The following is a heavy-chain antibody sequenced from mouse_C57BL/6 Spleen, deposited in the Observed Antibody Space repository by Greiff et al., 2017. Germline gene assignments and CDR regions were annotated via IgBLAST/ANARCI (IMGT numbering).Heavy chain of an antibody. J-gene: IGHJ4*01. CDR3: ASGYSNYDYAMDY. V-gene: IGHV1-64*01. Sequence: QVQLQQSGAELVKPGASVKLSCKASGYTFTSYWMHWVKQRPGQGLEWIGMIHPNSGSTNYNEKFKSKATLTVDKSSSTAYMQLSSLTSEDSAVYYCASGYSNYDYAMDYWGQGTSVTVSS. CDR2: IHPNSGST. CDR1: GYTFTSYW. D-gene: IGHD2-5*01.